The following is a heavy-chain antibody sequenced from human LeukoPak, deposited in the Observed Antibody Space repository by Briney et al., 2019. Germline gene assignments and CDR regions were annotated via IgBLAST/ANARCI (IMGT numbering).Heavy chain of an antibody. CDR2: VPWDGSVT. D-gene: IGHD6-13*01. CDR3: VTEYWYRFDY. CDR1: GFNFRAYN. V-gene: IGHV3-7*01. Sequence: GGTLRLSCITSGFNFRAYNMAWVRQAPGKGLEWLATVPWDGSVTEYIDSVRGRFTISRDNAKNSGYPQINSLGAEDTAVYFCVTEYWYRFDYWGQGLLLTVSS. J-gene: IGHJ4*02.